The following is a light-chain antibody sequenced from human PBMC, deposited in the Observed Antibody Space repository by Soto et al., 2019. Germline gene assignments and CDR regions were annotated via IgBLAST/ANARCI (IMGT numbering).Light chain of an antibody. J-gene: IGKJ5*01. CDR3: QHYVERSPIT. V-gene: IGKV3-20*01. Sequence: EIVLTQSPATLSVSPGERVILSCRASRSVDISLAWYQQKPGQAPRLLIYGASTRATGIPDRFSGSGSGTDFTLTISRLEPEDFALYYCQHYVERSPITFGQGTRLEIK. CDR1: RSVDIS. CDR2: GAS.